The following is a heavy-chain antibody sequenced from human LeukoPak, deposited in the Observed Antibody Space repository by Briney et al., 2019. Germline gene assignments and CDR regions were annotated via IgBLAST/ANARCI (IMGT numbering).Heavy chain of an antibody. Sequence: GGSLRLSCAASGVTLSTYAMSWARQAPGKGLEWVSGISSSGSGDNTYYADSVRGRFTISRDNSKNTLYLQMNSLGAEDTAVYYCARVSYYDSSGYYFLSYVDYWGQGTLVTVSS. CDR1: GVTLSTYA. V-gene: IGHV3-23*01. D-gene: IGHD3-22*01. J-gene: IGHJ4*02. CDR2: ISSSGSGDNT. CDR3: ARVSYYDSSGYYFLSYVDY.